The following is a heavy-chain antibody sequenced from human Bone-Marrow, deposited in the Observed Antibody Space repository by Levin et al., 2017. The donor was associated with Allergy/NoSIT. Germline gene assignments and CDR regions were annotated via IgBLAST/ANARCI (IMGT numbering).Heavy chain of an antibody. CDR1: GGIFSTYV. Sequence: SVKVSCKASGGIFSTYVISWVRQAPGQGLEWVGGIVPIFGTTHNAQKLQGRITITADKSTSTACMELRGLGSEDTAVYYCAGSSSGTGHFDSWGQGTLVTVSS. V-gene: IGHV1-69*06. CDR3: AGSSSGTGHFDS. J-gene: IGHJ4*02. D-gene: IGHD3/OR15-3a*01. CDR2: IVPIFGTT.